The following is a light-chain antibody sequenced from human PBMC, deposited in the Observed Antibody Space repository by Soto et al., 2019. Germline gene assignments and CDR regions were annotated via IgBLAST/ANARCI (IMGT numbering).Light chain of an antibody. CDR2: AAS. V-gene: IGKV1-39*01. CDR1: QSINSH. CDR3: QQSDSTPYT. Sequence: DIKMTQAPSSLSASVGDRVTITCRASQSINSHLNWYQQKPGKAPKLLIYAASSLEGGVPSRFSGSGSGTDFTLTISSLQPEDFATYCCQQSDSTPYTFGEGNKLEI. J-gene: IGKJ2*01.